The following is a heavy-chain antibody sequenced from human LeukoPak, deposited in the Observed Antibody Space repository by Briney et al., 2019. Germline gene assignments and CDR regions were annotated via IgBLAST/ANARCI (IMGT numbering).Heavy chain of an antibody. CDR1: GFTFSSYA. D-gene: IGHD6-25*01. CDR2: ISYDGSNK. V-gene: IGHV3-30*04. Sequence: GGSLRLSCAASGFTFSSYAMHWVRQAPGKGLEWVAVISYDGSNKYYADSVKGRFTISRDNSKNTLYLQMNSLRAEDTAAYYCASPIAAAGTLDYWGQGTLVTVSS. J-gene: IGHJ4*02. CDR3: ASPIAAAGTLDY.